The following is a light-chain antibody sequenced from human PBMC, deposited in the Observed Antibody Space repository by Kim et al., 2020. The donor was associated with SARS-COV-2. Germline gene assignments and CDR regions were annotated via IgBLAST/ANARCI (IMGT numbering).Light chain of an antibody. V-gene: IGKV3-15*01. CDR1: QRVSSN. CDR2: GAS. CDR3: QQYNNWPPWT. J-gene: IGKJ1*01. Sequence: SPGESATLSCRASQRVSSNLAWYQQKPGQAPRLLIYGASTRAPGIPARFSGSGSGTEFTLTISSLQSEDFAVYYCQQYNNWPPWTFGQGTKVDIK.